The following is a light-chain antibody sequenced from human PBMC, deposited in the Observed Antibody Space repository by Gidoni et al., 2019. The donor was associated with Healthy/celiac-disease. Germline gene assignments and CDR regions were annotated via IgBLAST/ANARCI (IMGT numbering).Light chain of an antibody. Sequence: ELVLTQSPATLSLSPGERATLSCRASQSVSSYLAWYQQKPGQAPRLLIYDASNRATGIPARFRGSGSGTDFTLTISSLEPEDFAVYYCQQRSNWPLTFGPGTKVDIK. CDR1: QSVSSY. CDR2: DAS. CDR3: QQRSNWPLT. J-gene: IGKJ3*01. V-gene: IGKV3-11*01.